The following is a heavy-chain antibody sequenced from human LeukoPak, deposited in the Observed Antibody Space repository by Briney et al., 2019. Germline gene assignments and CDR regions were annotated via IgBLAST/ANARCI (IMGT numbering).Heavy chain of an antibody. CDR2: INPSSGGT. D-gene: IGHD2-21*01. CDR3: ARGGVVVLGVMDI. J-gene: IGHJ3*02. CDR1: GYTFTGYS. V-gene: IGHV1-2*02. Sequence: GASVKVSCKASGYTFTGYSMHWVRQAPGQGLEWMEWINPSSGGTNYAQKFQDRVTMTRDTSINTAYMELRRLRSDDTAVYYCARGGVVVLGVMDIWGQGTVVTVSS.